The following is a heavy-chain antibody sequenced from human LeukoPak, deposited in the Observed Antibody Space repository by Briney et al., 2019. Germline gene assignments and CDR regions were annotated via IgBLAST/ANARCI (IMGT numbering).Heavy chain of an antibody. V-gene: IGHV4-30-4*01. CDR1: GGSISSGDYY. J-gene: IGHJ3*02. Sequence: SSETLSLTCTVSGGSISSGDYYWSWIRQPPGKGLEWIGYIYYSGSTYYNPSLKSRVTISVDTSKNQFSLKLSSVTAADTAVYYCARHIYSSDAFDIWGQGTMVTVSS. D-gene: IGHD5-18*01. CDR3: ARHIYSSDAFDI. CDR2: IYYSGST.